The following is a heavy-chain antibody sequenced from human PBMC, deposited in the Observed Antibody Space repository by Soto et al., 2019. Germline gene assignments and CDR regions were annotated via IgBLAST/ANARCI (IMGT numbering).Heavy chain of an antibody. CDR2: IYYSGST. Sequence: QVQLQESGPGLVKPSETLSLTCTVSGGSISSYYWSWIRQPPGKGLEWIGYIYYSGSTNYNPSLKSRVTLXXDTSTNPFSLKLSSVTAADTAVYYCARRYGYSFDYWGQGTLVTVSS. CDR1: GGSISSYY. J-gene: IGHJ4*02. V-gene: IGHV4-59*08. D-gene: IGHD1-1*01. CDR3: ARRYGYSFDY.